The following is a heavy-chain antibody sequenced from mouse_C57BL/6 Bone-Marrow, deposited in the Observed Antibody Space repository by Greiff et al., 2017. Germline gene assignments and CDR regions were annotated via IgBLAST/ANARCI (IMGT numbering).Heavy chain of an antibody. CDR2: ISSGSSTI. CDR3: ARGGTWFAY. Sequence: DVMLVESGGGLVKPGGSLKLSCAASGFTFSDYGMHWVRQAPEKGLEWVAYISSGSSTIYYADTVKGRFTISRDNAKNTLFLQMTSLRSEETAMYYCARGGTWFAYWGQGTLVTVSA. V-gene: IGHV5-17*01. J-gene: IGHJ3*01. CDR1: GFTFSDYG.